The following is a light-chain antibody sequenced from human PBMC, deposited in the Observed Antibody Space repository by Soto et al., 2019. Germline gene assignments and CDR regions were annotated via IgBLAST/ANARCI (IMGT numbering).Light chain of an antibody. J-gene: IGKJ4*01. CDR1: QSISSY. Sequence: DIQMTQSPSSLSASVGDRVTITCRASQSISSYLNWYQQKPGKAPKLLIFAASSLQSGVPSRFSGSGSGTDFTLTISNLQPEDFASYYCQHSYSTPLTFGGGTKVEIK. CDR2: AAS. V-gene: IGKV1-39*01. CDR3: QHSYSTPLT.